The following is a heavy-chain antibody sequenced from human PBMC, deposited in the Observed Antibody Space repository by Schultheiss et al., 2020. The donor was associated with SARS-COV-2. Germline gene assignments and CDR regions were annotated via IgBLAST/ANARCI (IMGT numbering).Heavy chain of an antibody. CDR2: INPSGGST. CDR3: ARDLRPLRWTSHFMTTVTTSGPTFDY. Sequence: ASVKVSCKASGGTFSSYAISWVRQAPGQGLEWMGIINPSGGSTSYAQKFQGRVTMTRDTSTSTVYMELSSLRSEDTAVYYCARDLRPLRWTSHFMTTVTTSGPTFDYWGQGTLVTVSS. D-gene: IGHD4-17*01. CDR1: GGTFSSYA. V-gene: IGHV1-46*01. J-gene: IGHJ4*02.